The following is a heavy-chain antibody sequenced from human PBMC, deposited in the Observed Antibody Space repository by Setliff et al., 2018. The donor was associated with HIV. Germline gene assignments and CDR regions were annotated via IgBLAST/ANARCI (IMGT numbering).Heavy chain of an antibody. D-gene: IGHD3-3*01. V-gene: IGHV4-39*01. CDR1: GVSISSGTYY. CDR2: IYHSGST. CDR3: VSLPASYDFWSGDYRDWYFDV. J-gene: IGHJ2*01. Sequence: PSETLSLTCTVSGVSISSGTYYWGWVRQSPGKGLEWIGSIYHSGSTYYNPPLKSRVTISVDTSNNQFSLKLNSVTAADTAVYYCVSLPASYDFWSGDYRDWYFDVWGRGTLVTVSS.